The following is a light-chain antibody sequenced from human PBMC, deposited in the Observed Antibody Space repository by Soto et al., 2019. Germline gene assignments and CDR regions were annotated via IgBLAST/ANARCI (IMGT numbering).Light chain of an antibody. CDR2: EVS. CDR1: SSDVGGYNY. Sequence: QSVLTQPPSASGSPGQSVTISCTGTSSDVGGYNYVSWYQQHPGKAPKLMIYEVSKRPSGVPDRFSGSKSGNTASLTVSGLQAEDDADYYCSSYAGSNNLRYVFGTGTKVTVL. V-gene: IGLV2-8*01. J-gene: IGLJ1*01. CDR3: SSYAGSNNLRYV.